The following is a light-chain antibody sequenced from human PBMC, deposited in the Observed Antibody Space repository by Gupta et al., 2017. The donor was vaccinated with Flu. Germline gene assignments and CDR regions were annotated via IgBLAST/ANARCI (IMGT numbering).Light chain of an antibody. CDR3: QQYGTSPWT. Sequence: ELAFTQPPGTLSSSPGERATLACRASQSVSSNYLAWHQQKRGQAPRLLIYGGFIRGTGLPDRFSGSASATDFTLTISILAPEDFAVYYCQQYGTSPWTFGQGTKLEIK. J-gene: IGKJ1*01. CDR1: QSVSSNY. V-gene: IGKV3-20*01. CDR2: GGF.